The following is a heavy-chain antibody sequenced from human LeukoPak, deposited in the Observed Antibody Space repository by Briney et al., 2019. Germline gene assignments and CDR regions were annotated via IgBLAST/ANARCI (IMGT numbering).Heavy chain of an antibody. J-gene: IGHJ4*02. CDR2: ISYDGSNK. D-gene: IGHD2-2*01. Sequence: GGSLGLSCAASGFTFSSYAMHWVRQAPGKGLEWVAVISYDGSNKYYADSVKGRFTISRDNSKNTLYLQMNSLRAEDTAVYYCARVVSPSSIDYWGQGTLVTVSS. CDR1: GFTFSSYA. V-gene: IGHV3-30-3*01. CDR3: ARVVSPSSIDY.